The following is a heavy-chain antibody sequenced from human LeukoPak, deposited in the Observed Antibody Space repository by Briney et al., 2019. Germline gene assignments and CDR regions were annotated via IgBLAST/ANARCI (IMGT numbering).Heavy chain of an antibody. Sequence: GGSLRLSCAASGFTFSSYWMSWVRQAPGKGLEWVANIKPDGSDKYSVDSVKGRFTISRDNAKNTLYLQMNSLRAEDTAVYYCGSGDGWVLDYWGQGTLVTVSS. V-gene: IGHV3-7*01. CDR2: IKPDGSDK. D-gene: IGHD5-24*01. J-gene: IGHJ4*02. CDR1: GFTFSSYW. CDR3: GSGDGWVLDY.